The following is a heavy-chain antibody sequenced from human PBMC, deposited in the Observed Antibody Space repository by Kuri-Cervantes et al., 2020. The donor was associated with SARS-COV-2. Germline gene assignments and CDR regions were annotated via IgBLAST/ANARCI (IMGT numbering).Heavy chain of an antibody. D-gene: IGHD3-10*01. CDR3: ARHGLRYYGSGSLTTFDY. CDR2: IYYSGST. J-gene: IGHJ4*02. CDR1: GGSISSSSYY. V-gene: IGHV4-39*01. Sequence: SETLSLTCTVSGGSISSSSYYWGWIRQPPGKGLEWIGSIYYSGSTHYNPSLKSRVTISVDTSKNQFSLKLSSVTAADTAVYYCARHGLRYYGSGSLTTFDYWGQGTLVTVSS.